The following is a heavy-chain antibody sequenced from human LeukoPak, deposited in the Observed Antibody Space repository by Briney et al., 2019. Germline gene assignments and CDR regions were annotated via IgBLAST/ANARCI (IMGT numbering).Heavy chain of an antibody. CDR1: GGSISSYH. CDR2: ISYSGST. V-gene: IGHV4-59*01. CDR3: ARAPERWYSYGSYTFYYMDV. J-gene: IGHJ6*03. Sequence: SETLSLTCTVSGGSISSYHWSWIRQPPGKGLEWIGSISYSGSTNYNPSLESRVTISVDTSKNQISLKLSSVTAADTTVYYCARAPERWYSYGSYTFYYMDVWGKGTTVTVSS. D-gene: IGHD5-18*01.